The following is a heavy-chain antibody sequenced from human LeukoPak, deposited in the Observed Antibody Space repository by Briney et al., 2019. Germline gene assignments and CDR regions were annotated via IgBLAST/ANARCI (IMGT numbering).Heavy chain of an antibody. D-gene: IGHD3-22*01. CDR3: TTDRGYYTDAFDI. V-gene: IGHV3-15*01. Sequence: GGSLRLSCAASGLTVTNAWMHWFRQAPGKGLVWGGGIKSKTDGGTTDYAAPVKGRFTISRDDSKNTLYLQMNSLKTEDTAVYYCTTDRGYYTDAFDIWGQGTMVTVSS. J-gene: IGHJ3*02. CDR1: GLTVTNAW. CDR2: IKSKTDGGTT.